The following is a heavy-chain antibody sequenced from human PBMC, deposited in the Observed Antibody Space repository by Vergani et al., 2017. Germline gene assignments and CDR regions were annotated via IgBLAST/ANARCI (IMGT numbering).Heavy chain of an antibody. CDR2: IWYDGSNK. Sequence: QVQLVESGGGVVQPGRSLRLSCAASGFTFSSYGMHWVRQAPGKGLEWVAVIWYDGSNKYYADSVKGRFTISRDNSKNTLYLQMNSLRAEDTAVYYCARDTGGSYLKAYFDYWGQGTLVTVSS. V-gene: IGHV3-33*01. CDR3: ARDTGGSYLKAYFDY. J-gene: IGHJ4*02. CDR1: GFTFSSYG. D-gene: IGHD1-26*01.